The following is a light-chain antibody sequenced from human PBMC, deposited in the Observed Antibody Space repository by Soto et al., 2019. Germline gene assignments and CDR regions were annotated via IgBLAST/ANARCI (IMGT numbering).Light chain of an antibody. CDR2: GTS. V-gene: IGKV3-15*01. J-gene: IGKJ5*01. Sequence: IVMTQSPATLSVSPGERATLSCRASQSVGRSLAWYQQKPGQAPRLLIYGTSARATGIPATFSGSGSGTDFTLTISRLEPADFALYYCQHYGAAPITFGQGTRLEIK. CDR1: QSVGRS. CDR3: QHYGAAPIT.